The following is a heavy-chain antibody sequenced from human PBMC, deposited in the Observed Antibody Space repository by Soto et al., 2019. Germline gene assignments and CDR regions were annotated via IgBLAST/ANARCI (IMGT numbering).Heavy chain of an antibody. V-gene: IGHV1-2*04. CDR2: INPNNGGT. CDR1: GYTFIGYY. CDR3: ARDSCRGGTCSYFDY. Sequence: GASVKVSCKTSGYTFIGYYIHWVRQAPGQGPEWMGWINPNNGGTYYAQKFQGWVTMTRDTSISTAYMEMSRLRSDDTAVYYCARDSCRGGTCSYFDYWGQGTLVTVSS. D-gene: IGHD2-21*01. J-gene: IGHJ4*02.